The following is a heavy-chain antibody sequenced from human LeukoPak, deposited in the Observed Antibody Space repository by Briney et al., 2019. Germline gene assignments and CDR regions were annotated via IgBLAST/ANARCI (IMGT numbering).Heavy chain of an antibody. CDR2: IYYSGST. Sequence: SETLSLTCTVSGGSISSGGYYWSWIRQHPGKGLEWIGYIYYSGSTYYNPSLKSRVTISVDTSKNQFSLKLSSVTAADTAVYYCAREGMMYYYGPGSYYNGGDWFDPWGQGTLVTVSS. CDR3: AREGMMYYYGPGSYYNGGDWFDP. V-gene: IGHV4-31*03. CDR1: GGSISSGGYY. D-gene: IGHD3-10*01. J-gene: IGHJ5*02.